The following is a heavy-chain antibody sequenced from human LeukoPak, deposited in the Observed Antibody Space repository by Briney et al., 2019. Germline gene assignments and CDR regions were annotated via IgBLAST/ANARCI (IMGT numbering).Heavy chain of an antibody. CDR3: VRDWDHFDFDS. Sequence: GGSLRLSCAASGFTFRNYWMHWIRHAPGKGLVWVSRIKGDGSHTIYADSVKGRFTISRDNTKNTLYLQMKSLRVEDTALYYCVRDWDHFDFDSWGQGTLVTVSS. V-gene: IGHV3-74*01. CDR2: IKGDGSHT. CDR1: GFTFRNYW. J-gene: IGHJ5*01. D-gene: IGHD1-26*01.